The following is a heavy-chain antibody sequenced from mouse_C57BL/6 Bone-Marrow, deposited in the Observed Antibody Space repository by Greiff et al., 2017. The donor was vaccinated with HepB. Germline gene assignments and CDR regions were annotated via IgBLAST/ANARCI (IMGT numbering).Heavy chain of an antibody. CDR3: AGDRYYGSPNYYAMDY. Sequence: ESGPGLVKPSQSLSLTCSVTGYSITSGYYWNWIRQFPGNKLEWMGYISYDGSNNYNPSLKNRISITRDTSKNQFFLKLNSVTTEDTATYYCAGDRYYGSPNYYAMDYWGQGTSVTVSS. CDR1: GYSITSGYY. CDR2: ISYDGSN. D-gene: IGHD1-1*01. J-gene: IGHJ4*01. V-gene: IGHV3-6*01.